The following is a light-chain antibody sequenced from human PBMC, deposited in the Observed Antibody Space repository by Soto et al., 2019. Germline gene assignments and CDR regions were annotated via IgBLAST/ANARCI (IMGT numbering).Light chain of an antibody. CDR3: QQYNSFALT. CDR1: RTITSW. J-gene: IGKJ4*01. CDR2: KAS. V-gene: IGKV1-5*03. Sequence: DTQMTQSPSTLSASVGDRVTITCRASRTITSWLAWYQQKPGKAPKLLIYKASTLQPGVPSRFSGSGSGTEFTLTISSLQPDDFATYYCQQYNSFALTFGGGTKVEIK.